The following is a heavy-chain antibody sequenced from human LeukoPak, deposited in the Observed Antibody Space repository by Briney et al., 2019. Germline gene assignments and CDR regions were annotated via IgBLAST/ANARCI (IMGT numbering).Heavy chain of an antibody. CDR3: AKDRGY. V-gene: IGHV3-23*01. CDR2: IGSSSAGST. J-gene: IGHJ4*02. Sequence: PGGSLRLSCAASGLTFSSFPMTWVRQAPGKGLEWVSAIGSSSAGSTYYADSVKGRFTISRDNSKNTLYLQMNSLRVEDTAVYYCAKDRGYWGQGTLVTVSS. CDR1: GLTFSSFP.